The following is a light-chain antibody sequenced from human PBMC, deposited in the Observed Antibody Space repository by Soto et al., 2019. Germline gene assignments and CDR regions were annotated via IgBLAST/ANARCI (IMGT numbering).Light chain of an antibody. V-gene: IGLV2-14*03. CDR3: SSFPRSGAGVA. Sequence: QSALTQPASVSGSPGQSITISCTGTRSDVGGYDYVSWYQQYPGKAPKLVIYDVTNRPSGVSDRFSGSKSGNTASLTISGLQAEDEADYYCSSFPRSGAGVAFGGGTKVTVL. CDR1: RSDVGGYDY. CDR2: DVT. J-gene: IGLJ2*01.